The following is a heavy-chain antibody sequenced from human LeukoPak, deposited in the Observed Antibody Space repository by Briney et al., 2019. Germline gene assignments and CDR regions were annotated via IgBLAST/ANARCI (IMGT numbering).Heavy chain of an antibody. CDR2: IKQDGSDK. D-gene: IGHD5-18*01. Sequence: PGGSLILSCAASGFTFSTYWMSWVRQAPGKGPEWVANIKQDGSDKYYADSVKGRFTISRDNAKNSLYLQLNSLRGEDTAVYYCATASYIHLWSQSFDSWGQGTLVTVSS. CDR3: ATASYIHLWSQSFDS. CDR1: GFTFSTYW. J-gene: IGHJ4*02. V-gene: IGHV3-7*05.